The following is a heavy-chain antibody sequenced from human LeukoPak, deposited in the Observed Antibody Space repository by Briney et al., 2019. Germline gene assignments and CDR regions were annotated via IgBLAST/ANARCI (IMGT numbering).Heavy chain of an antibody. D-gene: IGHD1-1*01. Sequence: SVKVSCKASGGTFSSYAISWVRQAPGQGLEWMGGIIPIFGTANYAQKFQGRVTITADESTSTAYMELSSLRSEDTAVYYCARSLGERRYYYYYMDVWGKGTTVTVSS. J-gene: IGHJ6*03. CDR2: IIPIFGTA. CDR3: ARSLGERRYYYYYMDV. CDR1: GGTFSSYA. V-gene: IGHV1-69*13.